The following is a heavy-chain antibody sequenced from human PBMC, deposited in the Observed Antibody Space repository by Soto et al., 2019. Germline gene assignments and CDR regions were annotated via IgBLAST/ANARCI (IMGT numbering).Heavy chain of an antibody. Sequence: QITLKESGPTRVKPTQTLTLTCTFSGFSLTSRPMGVGWIRQPPGKALEWLVFIYWDDDKRYSPTLKSRLTITKDTSGNQVVITMTNMDPMDTDTYYCAHRLSGYNWNAGYFDYWGQGALVTVSS. J-gene: IGHJ4*02. CDR2: IYWDDDK. CDR1: GFSLTSRPMG. V-gene: IGHV2-5*02. D-gene: IGHD1-1*01. CDR3: AHRLSGYNWNAGYFDY.